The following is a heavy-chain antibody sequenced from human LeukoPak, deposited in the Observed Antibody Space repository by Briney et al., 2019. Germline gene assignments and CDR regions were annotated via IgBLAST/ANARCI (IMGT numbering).Heavy chain of an antibody. CDR2: INPCGGST. CDR1: GYTFTSYY. Sequence: ASVKVSCKASGYTFTSYYMHWVRQAPGQGLAWMGIINPCGGSTSFAQKFHGRVTMTRDTSTITVYIEMSSLRSEDTAVYYCARDRRLQWVGDYADTYNWFDPWGQGTLVTVSS. V-gene: IGHV1-46*01. J-gene: IGHJ5*02. CDR3: ARDRRLQWVGDYADTYNWFDP. D-gene: IGHD3-10*01.